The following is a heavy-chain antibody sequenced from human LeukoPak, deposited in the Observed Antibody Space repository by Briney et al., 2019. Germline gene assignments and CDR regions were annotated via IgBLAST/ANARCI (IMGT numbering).Heavy chain of an antibody. CDR3: ASNGYYDSSGYYCY. V-gene: IGHV4-34*01. CDR2: INHSGST. D-gene: IGHD3-22*01. Sequence: GSLRLSCATSGFTFSSYAMSWVRQPPGKGLEWIGEINHSGSTNYNPSLKSRVTISVDTSKNQFSLKLSSVTAADTAVYYCASNGYYDSSGYYCYWGQGTLVTVSS. CDR1: GFTFSSYA. J-gene: IGHJ4*02.